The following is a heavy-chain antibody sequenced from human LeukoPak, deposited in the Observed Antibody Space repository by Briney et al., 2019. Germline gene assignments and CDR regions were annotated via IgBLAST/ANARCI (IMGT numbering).Heavy chain of an antibody. Sequence: ASVKVSCKASGYTFINYNIHWVRQAPGQGLEWMGTIIPSGGSTIYAQKFRGRVTMTRDASTSTVYMELSSLRPEDTAVYYCARDIRSGWYYFDYWGQGTLVTVSS. V-gene: IGHV1-46*01. CDR1: GYTFINYN. J-gene: IGHJ4*02. CDR2: IIPSGGST. D-gene: IGHD6-19*01. CDR3: ARDIRSGWYYFDY.